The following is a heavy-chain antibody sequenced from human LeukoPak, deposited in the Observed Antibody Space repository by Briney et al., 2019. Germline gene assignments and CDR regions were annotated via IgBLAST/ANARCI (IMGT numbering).Heavy chain of an antibody. CDR2: INHSGST. CDR1: GGSFSGYY. CDR3: ARGRSSSPNSLYYYHYMDV. V-gene: IGHV4-34*01. Sequence: SETLSLTCAVYGGSFSGYYWSWIRQPPGKGLEWIGEINHSGSTNYNPSLKSRVTISVDTSKNQFSLKLSSVTAADTAVYYCARGRSSSPNSLYYYHYMDVWGKGTTVTVSS. D-gene: IGHD6-6*01. J-gene: IGHJ6*03.